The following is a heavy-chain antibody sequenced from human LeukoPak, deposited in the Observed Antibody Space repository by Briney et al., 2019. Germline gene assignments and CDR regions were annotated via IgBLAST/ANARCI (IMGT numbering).Heavy chain of an antibody. V-gene: IGHV4-31*03. CDR2: IYYSGST. J-gene: IGHJ5*02. D-gene: IGHD3-10*01. CDR3: AREEYYYGSGSYYVWFDP. Sequence: PSETLSLTCTVSGGSIGNYYWSWIRQHPGKGLEWIGYIYYSGSTYYNPSLKSRVTISVDTSKNQFSLKLSSVTAADTAVYYCAREEYYYGSGSYYVWFDPWGQGTLVTVSS. CDR1: GGSIGNYY.